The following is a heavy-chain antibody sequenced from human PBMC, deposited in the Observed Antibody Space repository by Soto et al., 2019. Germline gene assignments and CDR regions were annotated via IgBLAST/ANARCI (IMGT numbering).Heavy chain of an antibody. CDR2: VSGSAGST. V-gene: IGHV3-23*01. CDR1: GFTSSIYV. D-gene: IGHD6-6*01. J-gene: IGHJ3*01. CDR3: AKVEGTARNAFDV. Sequence: EVQLLESGGGLVQPWGSLTLSCAASGFTSSIYVMTWVRQAPGKGLEWVSAVSGSAGSTYYADSVKGRFSISRDNSKSTLYLQMNSLRVDDTAMYYCAKVEGTARNAFDVGVQGTLVTCSS.